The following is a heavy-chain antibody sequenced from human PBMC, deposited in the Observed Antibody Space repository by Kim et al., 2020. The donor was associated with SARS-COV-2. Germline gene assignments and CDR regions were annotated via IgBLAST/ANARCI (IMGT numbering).Heavy chain of an antibody. D-gene: IGHD3-16*01. CDR2: IYYSGST. Sequence: SETLSRTCTVSGGSISSYYLSWIRQPPGKGLEWIGYIYYSGSTNYNPSLKSRVTISVDTSKNQFSLKLSSVTAADTAVYYCAREVLESPYFDYWGQGTLVTVSS. J-gene: IGHJ4*02. CDR1: GGSISSYY. CDR3: AREVLESPYFDY. V-gene: IGHV4-59*01.